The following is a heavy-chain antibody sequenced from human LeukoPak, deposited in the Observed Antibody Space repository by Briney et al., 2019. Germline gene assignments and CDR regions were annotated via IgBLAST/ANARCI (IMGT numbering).Heavy chain of an antibody. CDR3: AKSPRLQIWVPHFDY. CDR2: ISGSGDNT. CDR1: GFIFSNYA. V-gene: IGHV3-23*01. Sequence: GGSLRLSCAASGFIFSNYAMSWVRQAPGKGPEWVSVISGSGDNTYYTDSVKGRFTISRDNSKNTLYVQMNSLRAEDTAIYYCAKSPRLQIWVPHFDYWGQGTLVAVSS. D-gene: IGHD5-18*01. J-gene: IGHJ4*02.